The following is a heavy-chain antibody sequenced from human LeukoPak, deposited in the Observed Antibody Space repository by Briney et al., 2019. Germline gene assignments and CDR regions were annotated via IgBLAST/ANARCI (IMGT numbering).Heavy chain of an antibody. J-gene: IGHJ3*02. CDR2: INPNSGGT. D-gene: IGHD2-2*01. CDR1: GYTFTGYY. Sequence: ASVKVSCKASGYTFTGYYMHWVRQAPGQGLEWMGWINPNSGGTNYAQKFQGRVTMTRDTSISTAYMELSRLRSDDTAVYYCARDFAIVVVPAANGAFDIWGQGTMVTVSS. CDR3: ARDFAIVVVPAANGAFDI. V-gene: IGHV1-2*02.